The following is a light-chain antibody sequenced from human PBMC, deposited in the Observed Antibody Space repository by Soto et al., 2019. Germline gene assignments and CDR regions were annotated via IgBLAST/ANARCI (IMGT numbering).Light chain of an antibody. CDR2: VKSDGSH. CDR1: SGHSSYA. J-gene: IGLJ2*01. V-gene: IGLV4-69*01. CDR3: QTWGAGHVV. Sequence: QLVLPQSPSASASPGASVKLTCTLSSGHSSYAIAWHQQQPEKGPRYLMKVKSDGSHTKGDGIPDRFSGSSSGAERYLTISSLQSEDEADYYCQTWGAGHVVFGGGTQLTVL.